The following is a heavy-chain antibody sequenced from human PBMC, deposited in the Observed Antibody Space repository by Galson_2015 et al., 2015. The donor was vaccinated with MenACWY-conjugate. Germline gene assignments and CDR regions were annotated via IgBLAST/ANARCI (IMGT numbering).Heavy chain of an antibody. CDR1: GFTFNNAW. D-gene: IGHD1-26*01. V-gene: IGHV3-15*01. CDR2: IKSKTDGGTT. Sequence: PLRLSCAASGFTFNNAWMRWVRQAPGTGLEWVGRIKSKTDGGTTEYAAPVKGRFTISRDDSKNTLYLQMNSLKTEDTGVYFCTAPLYGGSHYYFYGMDVWGQGTTVTVSS. CDR3: TAPLYGGSHYYFYGMDV. J-gene: IGHJ6*02.